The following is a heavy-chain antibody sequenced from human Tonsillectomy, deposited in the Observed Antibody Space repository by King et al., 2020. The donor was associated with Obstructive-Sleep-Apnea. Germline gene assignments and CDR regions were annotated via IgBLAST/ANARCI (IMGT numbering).Heavy chain of an antibody. CDR3: ARASAVDYYYYYGMDV. CDR2: ISSSGSTI. D-gene: IGHD2-15*01. V-gene: IGHV3-11*01. J-gene: IGHJ6*02. Sequence: VQLVESGGGLVKPGGSLRLSCAASGFTFSDYYMSWIRQAPGKGLEWVSYISSSGSTIYYADFVKGRFTISRDNAKNSLYLQMNSLRAEDTAVYYCARASAVDYYYYYGMDVWGQGTTVTVSS. CDR1: GFTFSDYY.